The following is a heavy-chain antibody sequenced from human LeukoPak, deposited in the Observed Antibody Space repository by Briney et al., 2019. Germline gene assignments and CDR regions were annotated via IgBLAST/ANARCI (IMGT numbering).Heavy chain of an antibody. CDR2: TVGGGDGT. CDR3: AKVSAARPGYGDYVSFDY. V-gene: IGHV3-23*01. J-gene: IGHJ4*02. D-gene: IGHD4-17*01. CDR1: GFTFSSTS. Sequence: GGSLRLSCAASGFTFSSTSMSWVRQAPGKGLEWVAVTVGGGDGTYYADSVKGRFTISRDNSKNTLYLQMNSLRAEDTAVYYCAKVSAARPGYGDYVSFDYWGQGTLVTVSS.